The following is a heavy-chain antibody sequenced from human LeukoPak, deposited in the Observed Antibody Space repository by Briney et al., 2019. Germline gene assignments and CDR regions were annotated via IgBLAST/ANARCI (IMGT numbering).Heavy chain of an antibody. CDR3: AREGDPIVVVPAAMGFDP. CDR1: GFTFSSYS. V-gene: IGHV3-48*01. D-gene: IGHD2-2*01. Sequence: AGGSLRLSCAASGFTFSSYSMNWVRQAPGKGLEWVSYISSSSSTIYYADSVKGRFTISRDNAKNSLYLQMNSLRAEDTAVYYCAREGDPIVVVPAAMGFDPWGQGTLVPVSS. CDR2: ISSSSSTI. J-gene: IGHJ5*02.